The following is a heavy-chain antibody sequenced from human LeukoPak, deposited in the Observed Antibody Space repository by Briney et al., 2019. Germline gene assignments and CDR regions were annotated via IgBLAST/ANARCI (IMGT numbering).Heavy chain of an antibody. Sequence: SETLSLTCTGSGGSISSYYWSWIRQPPGKGLEWIGYIYYSGSTNYNPSLKSRVTISVDTSKNQFSLKLSSVTAADTAVYYCAREGWFGELSQDWGQGTLVTVSS. CDR3: AREGWFGELSQD. V-gene: IGHV4-59*01. D-gene: IGHD3-10*01. J-gene: IGHJ4*02. CDR2: IYYSGST. CDR1: GGSISSYY.